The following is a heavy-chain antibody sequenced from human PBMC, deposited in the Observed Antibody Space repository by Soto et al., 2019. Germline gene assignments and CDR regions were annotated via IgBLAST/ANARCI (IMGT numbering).Heavy chain of an antibody. D-gene: IGHD3-3*01. V-gene: IGHV4-30-4*01. CDR2: IYYSGST. CDR3: ARFLTDFQPFDY. CDR1: GGSISSGDYY. J-gene: IGHJ4*02. Sequence: SETVSLTCTVSGGSISSGDYYWSWIRQPPGKGLEWIGYIYYSGSTYYNPSLKSRVTISVDTSKNQFSLKLSSVTAADTAVYYCARFLTDFQPFDYWGQGTLVTVSS.